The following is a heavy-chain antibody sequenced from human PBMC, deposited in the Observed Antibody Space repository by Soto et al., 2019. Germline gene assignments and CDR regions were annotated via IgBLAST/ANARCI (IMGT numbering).Heavy chain of an antibody. V-gene: IGHV3-33*01. D-gene: IGHD2-8*02. CDR3: ATGFLGLCTGGNGPLDS. CDR1: GFTFSRQA. Sequence: GGSLRLSCAASGFTFSRQAMHWVRQAPGRGLEWVAVIWYHGVDKYYADSVKGCFTISRDNSKNTVYLQMNSLRGEDTAVYYCATGFLGLCTGGNGPLDSWGQGSLVTVSS. J-gene: IGHJ4*02. CDR2: IWYHGVDK.